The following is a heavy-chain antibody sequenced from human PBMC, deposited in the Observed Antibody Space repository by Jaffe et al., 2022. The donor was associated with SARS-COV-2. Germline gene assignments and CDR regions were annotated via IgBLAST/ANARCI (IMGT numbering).Heavy chain of an antibody. CDR3: LSEGQAVAEPPFDY. J-gene: IGHJ4*02. CDR1: GFTFSSYS. Sequence: EVQLVESGGGLVKPGGSLRLSCAASGFTFSSYSMNWVRQAPGKGLEWVSSISSSSSYIYYADSVKGRFTISRDNAKNSLYLQMNSLRAEDTAVYYCLSEGQAVAEPPFDYWGQGTLVTVSS. CDR2: ISSSSSYI. V-gene: IGHV3-21*01. D-gene: IGHD6-19*01.